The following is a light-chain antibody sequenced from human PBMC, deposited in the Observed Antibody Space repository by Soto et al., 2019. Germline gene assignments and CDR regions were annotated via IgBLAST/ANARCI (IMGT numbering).Light chain of an antibody. CDR3: QQSYTAPYT. J-gene: IGKJ3*01. Sequence: DIQMTQSPSSLSASVGDAVSLTCRASRSISNYLNWYQQKPGRAPKLLISGASSLQRGVPSRFSGSGSGTTFTLTITSLQTDDFAIYFCQQSYTAPYTFGPGTKVEI. CDR2: GAS. V-gene: IGKV1-39*01. CDR1: RSISNY.